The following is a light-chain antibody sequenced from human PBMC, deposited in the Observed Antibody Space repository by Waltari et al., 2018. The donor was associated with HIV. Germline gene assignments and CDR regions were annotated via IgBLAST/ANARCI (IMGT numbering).Light chain of an antibody. J-gene: IGLJ1*01. V-gene: IGLV1-47*01. CDR3: VGWDSRLRGYV. Sequence: QSVLTQPPSASGAPGQRVTISCSGSSSNIENDNVYWYLQFPGAAPKLLIYKDTQRPSGVPDRFTGSKSGTSASLAIGGLRSDDEADYYCVGWDSRLRGYVFGAGTKVTVL. CDR1: SSNIENDN. CDR2: KDT.